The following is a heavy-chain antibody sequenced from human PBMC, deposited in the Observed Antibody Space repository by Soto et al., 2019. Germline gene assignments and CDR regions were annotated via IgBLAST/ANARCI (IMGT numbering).Heavy chain of an antibody. CDR1: GGSISSAAYS. CDR3: ARERGGYGLFDS. D-gene: IGHD5-18*01. V-gene: IGHV4-30-2*01. Sequence: PSETLSLTCTVPGGSISSAAYSWSCMRQPPGKGLEWIGYIYPSGMPFYNPSLRSRVTISIDRSNDQFSLNLKSVTAADTAVYYCARERGGYGLFDSWGQGTLVTVSS. J-gene: IGHJ4*02. CDR2: IYPSGMP.